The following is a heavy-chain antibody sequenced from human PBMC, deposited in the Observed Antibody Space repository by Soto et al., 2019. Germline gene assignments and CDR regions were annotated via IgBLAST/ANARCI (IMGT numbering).Heavy chain of an antibody. V-gene: IGHV2-5*02. Sequence: QITLKESGPTLVTPTETLTLTCSFSGFSLTASAVGVGRIRQPPGKALEWLALIYSDADKRSSPSLKNRVTITKDTSKHHVVLTLTNIDPVDTGTYYCAHSLRNFRLFDYWGQGILVTVSS. D-gene: IGHD1-7*01. CDR3: AHSLRNFRLFDY. J-gene: IGHJ4*02. CDR2: IYSDADK. CDR1: GFSLTASAVG.